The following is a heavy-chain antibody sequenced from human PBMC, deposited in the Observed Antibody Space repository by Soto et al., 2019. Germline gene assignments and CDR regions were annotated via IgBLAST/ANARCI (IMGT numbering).Heavy chain of an antibody. Sequence: EVQLVESGGGLVQPGGSLRLSCAASGFTFSSYWMTWVRQAPGKGLEWVANIKQDESKRYYVDSVEGRFTICRDNAKNSLFLQMNSLRAEDTAVYYCARDSSTSYSSRWYDAFDIWGQGTMVTVSS. J-gene: IGHJ3*02. CDR1: GFTFSSYW. CDR3: ARDSSTSYSSRWYDAFDI. V-gene: IGHV3-7*05. CDR2: IKQDESKR. D-gene: IGHD6-13*01.